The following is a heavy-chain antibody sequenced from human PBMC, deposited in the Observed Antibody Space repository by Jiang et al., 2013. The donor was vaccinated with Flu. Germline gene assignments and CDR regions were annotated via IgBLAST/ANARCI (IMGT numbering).Heavy chain of an antibody. CDR2: IDHRGRT. CDR1: RASYSGYY. Sequence: LLKPSETLSLTCGVSRASYSGYYWSWIRQPPRGGLEWIGEIDHRGRTSYNPYLISRVTMSTDTPKSQFSLTLISVTAADTGVYYCARGSGWNDGRFDYWGPGNPGHRLL. CDR3: ARGSGWNDGRFDY. D-gene: IGHD6-19*01. J-gene: IGHJ4*02. V-gene: IGHV4-34*01.